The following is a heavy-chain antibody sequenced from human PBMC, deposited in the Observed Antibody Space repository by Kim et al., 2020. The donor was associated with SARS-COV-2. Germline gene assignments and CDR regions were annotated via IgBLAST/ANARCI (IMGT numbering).Heavy chain of an antibody. D-gene: IGHD3-22*01. CDR2: IYYSGST. J-gene: IGHJ3*02. CDR3: ARRSSGYNDSSRPQAAFDI. CDR1: GGSISSYY. Sequence: SETLSLTCIVSGGSISSYYRSWIRQPPGKGLEWIGYIYYSGSTNYNRSLKSRVTTSADTAKNQFSLKLSSVTAADTAVYYCARRSSGYNDSSRPQAAFDICGAGTPGTVSS. V-gene: IGHV4-59*01.